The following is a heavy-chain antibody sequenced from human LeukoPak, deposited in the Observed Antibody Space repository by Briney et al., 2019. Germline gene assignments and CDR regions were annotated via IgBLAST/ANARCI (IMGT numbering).Heavy chain of an antibody. CDR2: INAGNGNT. V-gene: IGHV1-3*01. CDR1: GYTFTNYA. J-gene: IGHJ4*02. Sequence: GASVKVSCKASGYTFTNYAMHWVRQAPGQRLEWMGWINAGNGNTKYSQKFQGRVTITIDTSASTAYMGLSSLRSADTAVFYCARDSIVGASSDYWGQGTLVTVSS. CDR3: ARDSIVGASSDY. D-gene: IGHD1-26*01.